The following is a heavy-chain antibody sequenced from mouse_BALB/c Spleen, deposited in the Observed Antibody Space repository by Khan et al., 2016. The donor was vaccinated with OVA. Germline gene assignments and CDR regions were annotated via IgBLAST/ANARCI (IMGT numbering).Heavy chain of an antibody. V-gene: IGHV5-17*02. CDR1: GFTFSSYG. J-gene: IGHJ2*01. CDR3: ATSYYYGYYFDY. Sequence: EVQLQESGGGLVQPGGSRKLSCAASGFTFSSYGMHWVRQAPEKGLEWVAYISGDSSTIYYADTVKGRFTISRDNPKNTLFLQMNSLMSEDTAMYYCATSYYYGYYFDYWGPGTTLTVSS. CDR2: ISGDSSTI. D-gene: IGHD1-1*01.